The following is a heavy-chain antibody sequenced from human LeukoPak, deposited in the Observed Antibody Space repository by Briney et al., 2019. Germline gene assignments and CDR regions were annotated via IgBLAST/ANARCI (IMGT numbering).Heavy chain of an antibody. Sequence: PGGSLRLSCVGSGFTFSNYWIHWVRQPPRKGLEWVSRIHFHGFNTNYGDSVKGRFTISRDNAKNTVYLQTNSLRADDTAVYYCARGRGGDYGTGSFYFDSWGQGALVTVSS. J-gene: IGHJ4*02. CDR3: ARGRGGDYGTGSFYFDS. CDR1: GFTFSNYW. V-gene: IGHV3-74*01. D-gene: IGHD3-10*01. CDR2: IHFHGFNT.